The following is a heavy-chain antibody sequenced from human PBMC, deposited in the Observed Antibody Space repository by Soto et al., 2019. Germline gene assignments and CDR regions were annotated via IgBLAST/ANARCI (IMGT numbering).Heavy chain of an antibody. CDR1: GGSFSGYY. CDR3: ARDLEGTVTGRGAFGI. J-gene: IGHJ3*02. D-gene: IGHD6-19*01. V-gene: IGHV4-34*01. CDR2: INHSGST. Sequence: SETLSLTCAVYGGSFSGYYWSWIRQPPGKGLEWIGEINHSGSTNYNPSLKSRVTISVDTSKNQFSLKLSSVTAADTAVYYCARDLEGTVTGRGAFGIWGRGTLVTVSS.